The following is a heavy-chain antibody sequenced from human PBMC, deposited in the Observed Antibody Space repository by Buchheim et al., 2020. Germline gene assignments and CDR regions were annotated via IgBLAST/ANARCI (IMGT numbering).Heavy chain of an antibody. D-gene: IGHD1-26*01. CDR1: GDSISNYDDF. V-gene: IGHV4-30-4*01. CDR2: MFFSGNT. Sequence: QVQLQESGPGLVKPSQTLSLTCSVSGDSISNYDDFWIWLHQPPGKVLEWIGHMFFSGNTDYNPSLNSLISISVDTSKNQFSLKVKSVTAADTAVYYCARNLDFESRSYFYWGQGTL. CDR3: ARNLDFESRSYFY. J-gene: IGHJ4*02.